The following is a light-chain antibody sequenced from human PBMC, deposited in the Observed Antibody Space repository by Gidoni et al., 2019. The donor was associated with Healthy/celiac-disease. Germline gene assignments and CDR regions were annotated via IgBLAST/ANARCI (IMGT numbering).Light chain of an antibody. CDR1: QGISSY. CDR3: QQYYSYPRT. CDR2: AAS. V-gene: IGKV1-8*01. J-gene: IGKJ1*01. Sequence: AIRITQSPSSLSASTGDRVTISCRASQGISSYLAWYHQKPGKAPKLLIYAASTLQSGVPLWFSGSGSGTYFTLTISCLQAEDFATYYWQQYYSYPRTFGQGTKVEIK.